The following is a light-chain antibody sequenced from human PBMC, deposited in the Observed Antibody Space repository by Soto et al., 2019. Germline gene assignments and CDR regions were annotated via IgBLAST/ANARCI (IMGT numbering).Light chain of an antibody. CDR2: AAS. CDR1: QGISSY. CDR3: QQLNSYPPSIT. V-gene: IGKV1-9*01. Sequence: IPLTQSPSSLSASVGDRVTITCRASQGISSYLAWYQQKPGKAPKLLIYAASTLQSGVPSRFSGSGSGTDFTLTISRLQPEDFATYYCQQLNSYPPSITFGQGTRLEIK. J-gene: IGKJ5*01.